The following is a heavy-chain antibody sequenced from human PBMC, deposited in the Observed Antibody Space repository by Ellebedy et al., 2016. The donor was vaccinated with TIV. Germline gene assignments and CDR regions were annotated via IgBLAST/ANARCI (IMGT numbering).Heavy chain of an antibody. D-gene: IGHD6-6*01. CDR3: AEEGGSSRGASGMDV. CDR1: GFTFRNYA. V-gene: IGHV3-30*04. J-gene: IGHJ6*02. CDR2: ISSDGSEK. Sequence: GESLKISCAASGFTFRNYALHWVRQTPDKGLEWVAFISSDGSEKYYVGSVKGRFTISRDISKNTLYLEMNSLRGDDTAVYYCAEEGGSSRGASGMDVWGQGTAVVVSS.